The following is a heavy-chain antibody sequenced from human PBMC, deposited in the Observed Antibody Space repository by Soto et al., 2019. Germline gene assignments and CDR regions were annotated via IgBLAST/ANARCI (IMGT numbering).Heavy chain of an antibody. J-gene: IGHJ4*02. CDR3: ARDAIIRGPSTTDY. D-gene: IGHD4-17*01. CDR2: MDTEGRDT. V-gene: IGHV3-74*01. CDR1: GFTFSIYW. Sequence: EVQLEESGGGSVQPGGSLRLSCVASGFTFSIYWMHWVRQVPGEGPVWVSRMDTEGRDTIYADSVKGRFVVSRDNTKNMLYLQMNSLRAAATAVCYCARDAIIRGPSTTDYWGSGTVVSVSS.